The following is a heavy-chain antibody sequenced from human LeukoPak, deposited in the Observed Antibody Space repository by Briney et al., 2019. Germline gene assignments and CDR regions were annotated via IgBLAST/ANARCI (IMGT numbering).Heavy chain of an antibody. CDR3: ARGRYDYVWGQGFDY. CDR2: IIPIFGTA. D-gene: IGHD3-16*01. Sequence: SVKVSCKASGGTFSSYAISWVRQAPGQGLEWMGGIIPIFGTANYAQKFQGRVTITADESTSTAYMELSSLRSEDTAVYYCARGRYDYVWGQGFDYWGQGTLVTVSS. V-gene: IGHV1-69*13. J-gene: IGHJ4*02. CDR1: GGTFSSYA.